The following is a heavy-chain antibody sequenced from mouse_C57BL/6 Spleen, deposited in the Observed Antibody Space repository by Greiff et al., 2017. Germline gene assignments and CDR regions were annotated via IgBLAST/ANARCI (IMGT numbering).Heavy chain of an antibody. J-gene: IGHJ3*01. CDR1: GYTFTSYW. Sequence: VQLQQPGAELVKPGASVKLSCKASGYTFTSYWMHWVKQRPGQGLAWIGMIHPNSGSTNYNEKFKSKATLTVDKSYSPAYMQLSSLTSEDSAVYYCASYYSNFGGFAYWGQGTLVTVSA. CDR3: ASYYSNFGGFAY. D-gene: IGHD2-5*01. CDR2: IHPNSGST. V-gene: IGHV1-64*01.